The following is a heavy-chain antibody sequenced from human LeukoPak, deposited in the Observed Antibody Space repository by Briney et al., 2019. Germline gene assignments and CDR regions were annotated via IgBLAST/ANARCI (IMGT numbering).Heavy chain of an antibody. D-gene: IGHD3-22*01. V-gene: IGHV5-51*01. CDR2: IYPGDSDT. Sequence: GESLKISCQVSGYNFTKYWIGWVRQMPGKGLEWMGIIYPGDSDTVYSPSFQGQVAMSADKSINTAYLEWSSLKASDSAMYYCARSSGHYYESNVYYDDYWGQGTRVTVSS. J-gene: IGHJ4*02. CDR1: GYNFTKYW. CDR3: ARSSGHYYESNVYYDDY.